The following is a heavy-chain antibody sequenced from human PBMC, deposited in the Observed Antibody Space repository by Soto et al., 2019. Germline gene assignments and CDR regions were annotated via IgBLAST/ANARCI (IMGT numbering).Heavy chain of an antibody. D-gene: IGHD3-3*02. Sequence: GGSLRLSCAASGFTFSSYAMSWVRQAPGKGLEWVSAISGSGGSTYYADSVKGRFTISRDNSKNTLYLQMNILSAEDTAVYYCAKSLADPYWYFDLWGRGTLVTVSS. CDR1: GFTFSSYA. J-gene: IGHJ2*01. CDR3: AKSLADPYWYFDL. CDR2: ISGSGGST. V-gene: IGHV3-23*01.